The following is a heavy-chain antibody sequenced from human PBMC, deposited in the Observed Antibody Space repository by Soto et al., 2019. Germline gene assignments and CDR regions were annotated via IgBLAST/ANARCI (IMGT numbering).Heavy chain of an antibody. CDR1: GGSISSGGYY. D-gene: IGHD3-10*01. J-gene: IGHJ4*02. CDR2: IYYSGST. Sequence: QVQLQESGPGLVKPSQTLSLTCTVSGGSISSGGYYWSWIRQHPGKGLEWIGYIYYSGSTHYNPSLNSRATISVDTSKNQFSLNLSSVTAADTAVYYCARVYGGIVDYWGQGTLVTVSS. CDR3: ARVYGGIVDY. V-gene: IGHV4-31*03.